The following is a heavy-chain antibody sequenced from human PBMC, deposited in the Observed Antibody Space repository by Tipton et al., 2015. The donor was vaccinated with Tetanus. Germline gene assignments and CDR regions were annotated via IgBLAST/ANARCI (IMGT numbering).Heavy chain of an antibody. CDR3: ARGLRFGEHFSTGSFDL. V-gene: IGHV4-39*07. Sequence: GLVKPSETLSLICTVSGGSISSSSYYWGWVRQPPGKGLEWIGSIYYSGSTYYNPSLKSRVTISVDTSKNQFSLKLSSVTAADTALYYCARGLRFGEHFSTGSFDLWGLGTLVTVSS. CDR1: GGSISSSSYY. D-gene: IGHD3-16*01. J-gene: IGHJ3*01. CDR2: IYYSGST.